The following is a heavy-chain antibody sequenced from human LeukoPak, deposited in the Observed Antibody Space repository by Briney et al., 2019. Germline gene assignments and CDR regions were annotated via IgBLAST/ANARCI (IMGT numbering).Heavy chain of an antibody. J-gene: IGHJ6*03. CDR2: INSDGSST. CDR3: AKDGSWGDYRFYFYMDV. CDR1: GFTFSSYW. D-gene: IGHD3-16*01. Sequence: GSLRLSCAASGFTFSSYWMHWVRQAPGKGLVWVSRINSDGSSTSYADSVKGRFTISRDNAKNTVYIEMNSLRAEDTAVYYCAKDGSWGDYRFYFYMDVWGKGTTVSVSS. V-gene: IGHV3-74*01.